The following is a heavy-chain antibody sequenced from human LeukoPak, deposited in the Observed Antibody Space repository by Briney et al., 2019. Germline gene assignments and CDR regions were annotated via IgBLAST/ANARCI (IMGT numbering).Heavy chain of an antibody. D-gene: IGHD2-2*01. CDR2: IYHSGST. V-gene: IGHV4-38-2*01. J-gene: IGHJ4*02. CDR3: AKNAYQYGFDW. Sequence: NPSETLSLTCAVSGYSIRSGYYWGWIRQPPGKGLEWIGSIYHSGSTHYNPSLKSRVTISIDTSKNHLSLEVTSVTASDTAVYYCAKNAYQYGFDWWGQGTLVTVSS. CDR1: GYSIRSGYY.